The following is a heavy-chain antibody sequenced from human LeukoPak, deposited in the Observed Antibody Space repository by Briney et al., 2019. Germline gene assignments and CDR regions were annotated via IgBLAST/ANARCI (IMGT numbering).Heavy chain of an antibody. CDR1: GGSISSSSYY. CDR3: ARDGGYCGGDCFVDV. V-gene: IGHV4-39*07. J-gene: IGHJ6*04. D-gene: IGHD2-21*02. CDR2: IYTSGST. Sequence: PSETLSLTCTVSGGSISSSSYYWGWIRQPPGKGLEWIGRIYTSGSTNYNPSLKSRVTMSVDTSKNQFSLKLSSVTAADTAVYYCARDGGYCGGDCFVDVWGKGTTVTVSS.